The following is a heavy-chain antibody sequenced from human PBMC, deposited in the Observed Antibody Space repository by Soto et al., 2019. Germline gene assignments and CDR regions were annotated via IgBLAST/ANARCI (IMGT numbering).Heavy chain of an antibody. V-gene: IGHV4-39*01. J-gene: IGHJ5*02. CDR2: IYYSGST. D-gene: IGHD6-13*01. CDR1: GGTISSGDYY. Sequence: ETLSLTCTVSGGTISSGDYYWGWIRQPPGKGLEWIGSIYYSGSTYYNPSLKSRVIISEDTSKNQFSLKLTSVTAADTAVYYCARQSSNWYNDNWFDPWGQGTLVTVSS. CDR3: ARQSSNWYNDNWFDP.